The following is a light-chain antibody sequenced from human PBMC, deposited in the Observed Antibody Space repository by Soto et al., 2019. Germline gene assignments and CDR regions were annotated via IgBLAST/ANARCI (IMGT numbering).Light chain of an antibody. Sequence: IQLTQSPSSLSASVGDRVTVTYRASEDITNYLAWYQQKVGKAPKLLIYDASTLHSGVPSRFSGSGSGTDFTLTISSLQPEDFATYYCQQSYSTPLTFGQGTKVDIK. CDR2: DAS. CDR1: EDITNY. J-gene: IGKJ1*01. CDR3: QQSYSTPLT. V-gene: IGKV1-39*01.